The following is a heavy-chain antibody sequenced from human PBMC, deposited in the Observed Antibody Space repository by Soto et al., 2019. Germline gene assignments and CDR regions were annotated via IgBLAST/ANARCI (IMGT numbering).Heavy chain of an antibody. CDR1: GGSISISGYC. J-gene: IGHJ6*02. V-gene: IGHV4-39*01. Sequence: QLQLQESGPGLVKPSETLSLTCTVSGGSISISGYCWGWIRQPPGKGLEWIGNIYYSGNTYYNPSLKSQLTVSVDTSKNQFALNLSSVTAADTAMYSCARQKGTYSGMDVWGQGTTVTVSS. CDR2: IYYSGNT. CDR3: ARQKGTYSGMDV.